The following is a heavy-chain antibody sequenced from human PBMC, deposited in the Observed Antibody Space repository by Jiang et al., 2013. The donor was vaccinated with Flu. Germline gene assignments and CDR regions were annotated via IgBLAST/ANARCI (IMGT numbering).Heavy chain of an antibody. J-gene: IGHJ4*02. CDR1: GYTFTSYY. D-gene: IGHD4-17*01. Sequence: SGAEVKKPGASVKVSCKASGYTFTSYYMHWVRQAPGQGLEWMGIINPSGGSTSYAQKFQGRVTMTRDTSTSTVYMELSSLRSEDTAVYYCARDMGKAHDYGDYVIVRQKVVSDNDYWGQGTLVTVSS. CDR2: INPSGGST. CDR3: ARDMGKAHDYGDYVIVRQKVVSDNDY. V-gene: IGHV1-46*03.